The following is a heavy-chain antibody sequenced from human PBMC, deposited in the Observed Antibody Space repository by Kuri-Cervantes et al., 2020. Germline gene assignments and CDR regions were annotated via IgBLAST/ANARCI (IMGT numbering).Heavy chain of an antibody. CDR2: IHYSGST. D-gene: IGHD3-10*01. CDR1: GGSISSYY. Sequence: GSLRLSCTVSGGSISSYYWSWIRQPPGKGLEWIGYIHYSGSTNYNPSLKSRVTISVDTSKNQFSLKLSTVNAADTAVYYCARDVRWGEGYNWFDRWGQGTLVTVSS. J-gene: IGHJ5*02. CDR3: ARDVRWGEGYNWFDR. V-gene: IGHV4-59*13.